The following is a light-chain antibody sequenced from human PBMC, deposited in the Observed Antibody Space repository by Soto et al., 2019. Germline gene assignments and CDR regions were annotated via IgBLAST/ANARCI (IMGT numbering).Light chain of an antibody. CDR2: AAS. CDR1: QSVTANY. CDR3: LQYGIPLWT. J-gene: IGKJ1*01. Sequence: EIALTQSPGTLSLSPGERATLSCRASQSVTANYLAWYQQQPGQAPRLLIYAASIGATGIPDRFSGSGSGTDFTRTISRLEPEDYAVYYCLQYGIPLWTFGQGTKVEIK. V-gene: IGKV3-20*01.